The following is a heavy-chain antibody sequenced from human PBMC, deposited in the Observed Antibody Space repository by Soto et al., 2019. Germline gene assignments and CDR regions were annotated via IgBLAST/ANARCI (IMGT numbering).Heavy chain of an antibody. J-gene: IGHJ4*02. CDR3: AREETLDNWGLYFDY. V-gene: IGHV1-18*01. Sequence: QVQLVQSGAEVKKPGASVKVSCKASGYTFTSYGITWVRQAPGQGLEWMGWISAYNGNTNYAQKLQGRVTMTTDTTTSTAHMELRSLRSDDTAVYYCAREETLDNWGLYFDYWGQGTLFTVAS. D-gene: IGHD7-27*01. CDR2: ISAYNGNT. CDR1: GYTFTSYG.